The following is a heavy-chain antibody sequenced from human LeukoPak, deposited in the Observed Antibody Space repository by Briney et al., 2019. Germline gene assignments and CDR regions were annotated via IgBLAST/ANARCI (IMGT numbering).Heavy chain of an antibody. CDR1: GFTFISYA. CDR3: AKGGDILTGYYDPYFDY. J-gene: IGHJ4*02. D-gene: IGHD3-9*01. Sequence: GGSLRLSCAASGFTFISYAMSWVRQAPGKGLEWVSAISGSGGSTYYADSVKGRFTISRDNSKNTLYLQMNSLRAEDTAVYYCAKGGDILTGYYDPYFDYWGQGTLVTVSS. CDR2: ISGSGGST. V-gene: IGHV3-23*01.